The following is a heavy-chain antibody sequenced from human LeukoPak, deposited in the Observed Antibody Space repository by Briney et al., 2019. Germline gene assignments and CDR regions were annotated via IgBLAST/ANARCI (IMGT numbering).Heavy chain of an antibody. CDR2: INPDSGGT. CDR3: ARDLWFGQFDY. Sequence: ASVKVSCKASGYTFTGYYIHWVRQAPGQGLEWMGWINPDSGGTNYAQKFQGRVTMTRDTSISTAYMELSRLRSDDTAVYYCARDLWFGQFDYWGQGTLVTVSS. J-gene: IGHJ4*02. D-gene: IGHD3-10*01. V-gene: IGHV1-2*02. CDR1: GYTFTGYY.